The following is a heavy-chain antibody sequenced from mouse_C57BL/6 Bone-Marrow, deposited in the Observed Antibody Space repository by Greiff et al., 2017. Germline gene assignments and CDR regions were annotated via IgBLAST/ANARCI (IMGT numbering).Heavy chain of an antibody. V-gene: IGHV8-8*01. Sequence: QVTLKESGPGILQPSQTLSLTCSFSGFSLNTFDMSVGWLRQPSGKGLEWLAHIWWDDDKYYNPALKSRLTISKDTSKTLVFLKIANVDTADTATDYCARGYYGSSSWFAYWGRGTLVTVSA. CDR1: GFSLNTFDMS. J-gene: IGHJ3*01. CDR3: ARGYYGSSSWFAY. CDR2: IWWDDDK. D-gene: IGHD1-1*01.